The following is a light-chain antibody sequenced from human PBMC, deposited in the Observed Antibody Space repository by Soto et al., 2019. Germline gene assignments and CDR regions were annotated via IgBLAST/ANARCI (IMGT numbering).Light chain of an antibody. CDR1: QSVNDW. CDR3: LRYNAFSQT. Sequence: TQSPATLSLSPGERATLSCRASQSVNDWLAWYQQKPGKAPKVLIYDASSLQSGVPSRFSGSGSGTEFTLTIGSLQPDDVATYYCLRYNAFSQTFGQGTKVEI. CDR2: DAS. V-gene: IGKV1-5*01. J-gene: IGKJ1*01.